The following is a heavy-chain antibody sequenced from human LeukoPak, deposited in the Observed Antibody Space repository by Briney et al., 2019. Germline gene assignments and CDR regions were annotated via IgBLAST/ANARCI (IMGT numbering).Heavy chain of an antibody. CDR1: GGSFSGYY. V-gene: IGHV4-34*01. Sequence: SETLSLTCAVYGGSFSGYYWSWIRPPPGKGLEWIGEINHSGSTNYNPSLKSRVTISVDTSKNQFSLKLSSVTAADTAVYYCAKDHYDSSGYPFDYWGQGTLVTVSS. CDR2: INHSGST. D-gene: IGHD3-22*01. J-gene: IGHJ4*02. CDR3: AKDHYDSSGYPFDY.